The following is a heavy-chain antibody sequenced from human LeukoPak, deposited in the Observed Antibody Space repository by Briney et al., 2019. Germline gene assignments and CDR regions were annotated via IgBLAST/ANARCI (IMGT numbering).Heavy chain of an antibody. J-gene: IGHJ6*02. Sequence: PSETLSLTCTVSGGSISSYYWSWIRQPPGKGLEWIGYIYYSGSTNYNPSLKSRVTISVDTSKNQFSLKLSSVTAADTAVYYCARDREGYGSGSYYNAVYYGMDVWGQGTTVTVSS. CDR2: IYYSGST. D-gene: IGHD3-10*01. CDR1: GGSISSYY. CDR3: ARDREGYGSGSYYNAVYYGMDV. V-gene: IGHV4-59*01.